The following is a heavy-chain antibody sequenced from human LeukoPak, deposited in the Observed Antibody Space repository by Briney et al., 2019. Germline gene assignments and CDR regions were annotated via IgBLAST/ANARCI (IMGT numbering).Heavy chain of an antibody. D-gene: IGHD3-9*01. CDR1: GGSISSGGYY. CDR3: ARVFRAPRAFDI. Sequence: SQTLSLTCTVSGGSISSGGYYWSWIRQHPGKGLEWIGYIYYSGSTYYNPSLKSRVTISVDTSKNQFSLKLSSVPAADTAVYYCARVFRAPRAFDIWGQGTMVTVSS. CDR2: IYYSGST. V-gene: IGHV4-31*03. J-gene: IGHJ3*02.